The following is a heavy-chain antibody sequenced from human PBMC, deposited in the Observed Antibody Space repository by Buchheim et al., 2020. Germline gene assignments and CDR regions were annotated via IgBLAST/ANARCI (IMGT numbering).Heavy chain of an antibody. Sequence: QVQLQESGPGLVKPSQTLSLTCTVSGGSISSGSYYWSWIRQPAGKGLEWIGRIYTSGSTNYNPSLKSRVTISVDTSKNQFSLKLSSVTAADTAVYYCARGIVVVPAAINDNWFDPWGQGTL. CDR1: GGSISSGSYY. CDR3: ARGIVVVPAAINDNWFDP. J-gene: IGHJ5*02. D-gene: IGHD2-2*01. CDR2: IYTSGST. V-gene: IGHV4-61*02.